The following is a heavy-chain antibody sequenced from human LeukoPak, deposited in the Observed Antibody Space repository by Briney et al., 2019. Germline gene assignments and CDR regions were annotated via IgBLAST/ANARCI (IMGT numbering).Heavy chain of an antibody. CDR1: GGSISSGSYY. Sequence: PSQTLSLTCTVSGGSISSGSYYWSWIRQPAGKGLEWIGRIYTSGSTNYNPSLKSRVTISVDTSKNQFSLKLSSVTAADTAVYYCARDPIAAAAFNYWGQGTLVTVSS. CDR2: IYTSGST. D-gene: IGHD6-13*01. CDR3: ARDPIAAAAFNY. J-gene: IGHJ4*02. V-gene: IGHV4-61*02.